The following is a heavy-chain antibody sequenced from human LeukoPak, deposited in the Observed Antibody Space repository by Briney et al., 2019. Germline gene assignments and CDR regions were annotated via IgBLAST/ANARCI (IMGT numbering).Heavy chain of an antibody. V-gene: IGHV4-30-2*01. CDR3: AKDRDIVVVHWFDP. J-gene: IGHJ5*02. Sequence: SETLSLTCAVSGGSISSGGYSWSWIRQPPGKGLEWIGYIYHSGSTYYNPSLKSRVTISVDRSKNQFSLKLSSVTAEDTAVYYCAKDRDIVVVHWFDPWGQGTLVTVSS. CDR1: GGSISSGGYS. CDR2: IYHSGST. D-gene: IGHD2-2*01.